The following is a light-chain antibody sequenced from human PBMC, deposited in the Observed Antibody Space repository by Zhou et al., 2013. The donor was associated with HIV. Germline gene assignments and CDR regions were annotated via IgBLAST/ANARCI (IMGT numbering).Light chain of an antibody. Sequence: DIQMTQSPSTLSASVGDRVAITCRASERISSWLAWYQQKPGKAPKLLIYQASNLESGVPSRFSGSGSGTEFTLTISSLQPDDFATYYCQQYSSYPWTFGQGTKVDIK. CDR3: QQYSSYPWT. V-gene: IGKV1-5*03. CDR1: ERISSW. CDR2: QAS. J-gene: IGKJ1*01.